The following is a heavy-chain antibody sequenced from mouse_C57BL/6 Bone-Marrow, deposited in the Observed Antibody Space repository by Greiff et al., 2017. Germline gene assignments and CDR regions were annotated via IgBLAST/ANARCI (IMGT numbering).Heavy chain of an antibody. CDR3: ARYGYYGDFDV. D-gene: IGHD2-2*01. CDR2: INPYNGGT. Sequence: EVQLQQSGPVLVKPGASVKMSCKASGYTFTDYYMNWVKQSHGKSLEWIGVINPYNGGTSYNQKFKGKATLTVDKSSSTAYMELNSLTSEDSAVYYWARYGYYGDFDVWGTGTTVTVSS. V-gene: IGHV1-19*01. CDR1: GYTFTDYY. J-gene: IGHJ1*03.